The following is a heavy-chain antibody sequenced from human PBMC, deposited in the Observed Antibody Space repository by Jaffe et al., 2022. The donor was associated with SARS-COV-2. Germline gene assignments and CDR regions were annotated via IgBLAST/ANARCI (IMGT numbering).Heavy chain of an antibody. Sequence: QVQLVESGGGLVKPGGSLRLSCAASGFTFSDSYMTWIRQAPGKGLEWVSSITTGGSPIYYADSVKGRFSISRDNAKNSLYLQMNSLRADDTAVYYCAREARTYYYGSGSYDYWGQGTLVTVSS. V-gene: IGHV3-11*01. CDR3: AREARTYYYGSGSYDY. J-gene: IGHJ4*02. CDR1: GFTFSDSY. D-gene: IGHD3-10*01. CDR2: ITTGGSPI.